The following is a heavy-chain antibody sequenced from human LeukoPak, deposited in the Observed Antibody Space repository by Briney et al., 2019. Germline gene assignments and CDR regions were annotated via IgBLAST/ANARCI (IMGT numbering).Heavy chain of an antibody. CDR2: IYYSGST. J-gene: IGHJ6*03. Sequence: SETLSLTCTVSGGSISSYYWSWIRQPPGKGLEWIGYIYYSGSTNYNPSLKSRVTISVDTSKNQFSLKLSSVTAADTAVYYCARSWVGYYYYMDVWGKGTTVTISS. D-gene: IGHD7-27*01. CDR3: ARSWVGYYYYMDV. V-gene: IGHV4-59*01. CDR1: GGSISSYY.